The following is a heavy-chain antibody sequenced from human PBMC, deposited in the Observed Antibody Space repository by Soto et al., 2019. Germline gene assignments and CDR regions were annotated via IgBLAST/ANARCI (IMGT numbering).Heavy chain of an antibody. V-gene: IGHV1-18*01. CDR3: ARGGYYDNTWGKLSHYGLDV. CDR2: ISPYNDYT. Sequence: GTSVKVSCTASGDTFLIYGITWVRQAHGQGLEWMGWISPYNDYTIYAQTLHGRVTMTTNTSTRTVYLDLRSLKSDDTAVYYCARGGYYDNTWGKLSHYGLDVWGQGTSVTVSS. J-gene: IGHJ6*02. D-gene: IGHD3-16*01. CDR1: GDTFLIYG.